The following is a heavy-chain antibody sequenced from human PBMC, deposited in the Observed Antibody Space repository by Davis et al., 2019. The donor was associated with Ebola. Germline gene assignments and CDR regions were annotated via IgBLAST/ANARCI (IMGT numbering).Heavy chain of an antibody. V-gene: IGHV4-38-2*02. J-gene: IGHJ4*02. CDR1: GYSISSGYY. D-gene: IGHD1-1*01. Sequence: PSETLSLTCTVSGYSISSGYYWGWIRQPPGKGLEWIGNIYHGGNTYYNPSPKSRVTISVDTSKNQFSLKLSSVTAADTAVYYCARDSSHVPGRGPLDYWGQGTLVTVSS. CDR3: ARDSSHVPGRGPLDY. CDR2: IYHGGNT.